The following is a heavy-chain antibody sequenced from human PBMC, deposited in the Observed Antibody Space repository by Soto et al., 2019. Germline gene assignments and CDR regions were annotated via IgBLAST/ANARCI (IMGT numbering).Heavy chain of an antibody. CDR2: IWYDGSNK. Sequence: SMKLACAAAGFTVNSNYINWVRQAPGKGLECVAVIWYDGSNKYYADSVKGRFTISRDNSKNTLYLQMNSLRAEDTAVFYCARDYDSSGYPRYYFDYWGQGTLVTVSS. V-gene: IGHV3-33*08. CDR3: ARDYDSSGYPRYYFDY. D-gene: IGHD3-22*01. J-gene: IGHJ4*01. CDR1: GFTVNSNY.